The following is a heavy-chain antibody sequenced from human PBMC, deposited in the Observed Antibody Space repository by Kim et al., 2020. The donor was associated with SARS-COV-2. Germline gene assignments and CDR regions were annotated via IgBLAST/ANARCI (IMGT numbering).Heavy chain of an antibody. J-gene: IGHJ6*02. CDR1: GFTFDDYA. D-gene: IGHD2-15*01. CDR2: ISWDGGST. CDR3: AKDIVVCSGGSCYDNYYYYGMAV. Sequence: GGSLRLSCAASGFTFDDYAMHWVRQAPGKGLEWVSIISWDGGSTYYADSVKGRFTSSRDNSKNSLYLQMNSLRAEDTALYYCAKDIVVCSGGSCYDNYYYYGMAVGGQGPSFTFSS. V-gene: IGHV3-43D*03.